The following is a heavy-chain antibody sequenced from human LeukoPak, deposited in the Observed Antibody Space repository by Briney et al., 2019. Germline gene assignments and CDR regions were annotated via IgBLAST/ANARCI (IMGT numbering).Heavy chain of an antibody. Sequence: SETLSLTCAVYGGSFSGYYWSWIRQPPGKGLEWIGEINHSGGTNYNPSLKSRVTISVDTSKNQFSLKLSSVTAADTAVYYCARGSLLRRIQLKRFYFDYWGQETLVTVSS. CDR1: GGSFSGYY. D-gene: IGHD2-15*01. J-gene: IGHJ4*02. CDR3: ARGSLLRRIQLKRFYFDY. V-gene: IGHV4-34*01. CDR2: INHSGGT.